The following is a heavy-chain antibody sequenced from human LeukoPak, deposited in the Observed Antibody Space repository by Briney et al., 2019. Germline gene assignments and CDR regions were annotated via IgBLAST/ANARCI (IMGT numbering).Heavy chain of an antibody. Sequence: GGSLRLSCAASGFTFSSYEMNWVRQAPGKGLEWVSYISSSGSTIYYADSVKGRFTISRDNAKNSLYLQMNSLRAEDTAVYYCARGLSPYVWGSYLTHCDYWGQGTLVTVSS. CDR1: GFTFSSYE. CDR2: ISSSGSTI. D-gene: IGHD3-16*02. V-gene: IGHV3-48*03. CDR3: ARGLSPYVWGSYLTHCDY. J-gene: IGHJ4*02.